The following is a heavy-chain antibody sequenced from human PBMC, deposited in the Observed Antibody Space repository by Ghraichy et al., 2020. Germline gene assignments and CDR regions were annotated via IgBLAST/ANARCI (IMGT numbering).Heavy chain of an antibody. CDR1: GDSVSSESAA. V-gene: IGHV6-1*01. CDR3: GASRITTGTITY. CDR2: TYCRSRCYN. D-gene: IGHD1-1*01. Sequence: SQTLSLNCDVSGDSVSSESAAWNWIRQSPSRGLEWLGRTYCRSRCYNDYAVSVRGRITVTPDTSKNQFSLYLKSVTPDDSAVYYCGASRITTGTITYWGQGTLVTVSS. J-gene: IGHJ4*02.